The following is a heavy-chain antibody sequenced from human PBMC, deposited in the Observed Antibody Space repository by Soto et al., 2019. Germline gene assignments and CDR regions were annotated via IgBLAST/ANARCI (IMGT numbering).Heavy chain of an antibody. CDR3: AKPQGYDILTGYYMGPFDY. V-gene: IGHV3-23*01. Sequence: EVQLLESGGGLVQPGGSLRLSCAASGFSFSSYAMSWVRQAPGKGLEWVSAISGIGGSTYYADSVKGRCTISRDNSKNTLYLQMNGLRAEDTAVYYCAKPQGYDILTGYYMGPFDYWGQGTLVTVSS. CDR1: GFSFSSYA. J-gene: IGHJ4*02. D-gene: IGHD3-9*01. CDR2: ISGIGGST.